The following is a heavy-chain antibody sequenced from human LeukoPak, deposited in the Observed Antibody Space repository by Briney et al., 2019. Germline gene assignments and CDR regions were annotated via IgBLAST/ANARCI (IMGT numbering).Heavy chain of an antibody. CDR3: ARGNPYSSENDY. CDR2: ITPNSGGT. J-gene: IGHJ4*02. V-gene: IGHV1-2*02. D-gene: IGHD6-19*01. CDR1: GYTFTGYY. Sequence: ASVKLSCKSSGYTFTGYYMHWVRQAPGQGLEWMGWITPNSGGTNYAQKLQGRVTMTRDTSISTAYMELSRLRSDDTAVYYCARGNPYSSENDYWGQGTLVTVSS.